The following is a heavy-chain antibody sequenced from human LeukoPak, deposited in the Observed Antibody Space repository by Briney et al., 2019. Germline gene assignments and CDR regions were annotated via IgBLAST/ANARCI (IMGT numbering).Heavy chain of an antibody. CDR1: GGSISSYY. Sequence: PSETLSLTCTVSGGSISSYYWSWIRQPPGKGLEWIAYMYYSGSTNYNPSLKSRVTISVDKSKNQLSLKLISVTAADTAVYYCARDVGTALVTGDYWGQGTLVTVSS. V-gene: IGHV4-59*12. J-gene: IGHJ4*02. D-gene: IGHD5-18*01. CDR2: MYYSGST. CDR3: ARDVGTALVTGDY.